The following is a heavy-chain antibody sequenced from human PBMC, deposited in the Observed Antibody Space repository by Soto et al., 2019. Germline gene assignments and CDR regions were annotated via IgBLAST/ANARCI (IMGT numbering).Heavy chain of an antibody. CDR1: GYTFTSYG. D-gene: IGHD6-13*01. J-gene: IGHJ6*02. CDR3: ARDLYAGDSSSWYYYYGMDV. CDR2: ISAYNGNT. Sequence: ASVKVSCKASGYTFTSYGISWVRQAPGQGLEWIGWISAYNGNTNYAQKLQGRVTMTTDTSTSTACMELRSLRSDDTAVYYCARDLYAGDSSSWYYYYGMDVWGQGTTVTVSS. V-gene: IGHV1-18*04.